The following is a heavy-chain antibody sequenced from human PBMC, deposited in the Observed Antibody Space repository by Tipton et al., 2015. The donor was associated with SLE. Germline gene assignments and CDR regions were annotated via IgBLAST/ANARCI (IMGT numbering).Heavy chain of an antibody. J-gene: IGHJ4*02. V-gene: IGHV4-59*01. CDR1: DDSIRDYY. D-gene: IGHD3-9*01. Sequence: TLSLTCSVSDDSIRDYYFSWIRQSPGKGLEWIGYIYYAGSINYNPSLMGRVTISVDTSKNQFSLRLNSVTAADTAIYYCARDKGIDWPEYYFDHWGQGALVSVSS. CDR3: ARDKGIDWPEYYFDH. CDR2: IYYAGSI.